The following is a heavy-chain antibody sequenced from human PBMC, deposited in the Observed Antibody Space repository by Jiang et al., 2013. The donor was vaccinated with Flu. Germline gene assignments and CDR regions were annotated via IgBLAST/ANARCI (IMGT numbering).Heavy chain of an antibody. CDR3: ARHRKYYDILTGYYNHFYWFDP. D-gene: IGHD3-9*01. V-gene: IGHV4-34*01. CDR1: GGSFSGYY. Sequence: ETLSLTCAVYGGSFSGYYWSWIRQPPGKGLEWIGEINHSGSTNYNPSLKSRVTISVDTSKNQFSLKLSSVTAADTAVYYCARHRKYYDILTGYYNHFYWFDPWGQGTLVTVSS. J-gene: IGHJ5*02. CDR2: INHSGST.